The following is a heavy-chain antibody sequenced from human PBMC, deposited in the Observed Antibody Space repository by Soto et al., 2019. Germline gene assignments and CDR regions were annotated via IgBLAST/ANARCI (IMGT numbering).Heavy chain of an antibody. CDR2: IYWDDDK. D-gene: IGHD4-17*01. Sequence: QITLKESGPTLVKPTQTLTLTCTFSGFSLSTSGVGVGWIRQPPGKAMEWLALIYWDDDKRYSPSLKSRLTITKDTSKNQMVLTITTMDPVDTATYYGAHSLAASNYGDYDHINSFDYLGQGTLVTVSS. CDR3: AHSLAASNYGDYDHINSFDY. V-gene: IGHV2-5*02. CDR1: GFSLSTSGVG. J-gene: IGHJ4*02.